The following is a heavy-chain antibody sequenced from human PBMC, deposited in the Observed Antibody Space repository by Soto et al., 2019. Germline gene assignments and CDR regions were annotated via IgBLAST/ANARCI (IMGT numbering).Heavy chain of an antibody. J-gene: IGHJ4*02. CDR1: GFTFNNYA. V-gene: IGHV3-23*01. CDR2: ISGSGGST. Sequence: PGGSLRLSCAASGFTFNNYAMSWVRQAPGKGLEWVSAISGSGGSTYYADSVKGRFTISRDNSKDTLYLQMNSLRAEDTAVYYCAKTLGYCSGGSCYDDYWGLGTLVTVS. CDR3: AKTLGYCSGGSCYDDY. D-gene: IGHD2-15*01.